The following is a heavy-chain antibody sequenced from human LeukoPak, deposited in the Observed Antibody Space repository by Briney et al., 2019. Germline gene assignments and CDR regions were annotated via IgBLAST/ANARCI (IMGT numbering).Heavy chain of an antibody. CDR2: ISSSSSYI. CDR1: GFTSSSYS. J-gene: IGHJ6*03. V-gene: IGHV3-21*04. Sequence: GGSLRLSCAASGFTSSSYSMNWVRQAPGKGLEWVSSISSSSSYIYYADSVKGRFTISRDNSKNSLYLQMNSLRAEDTALYYCAKDALPLMAAAGYYYFYYMDVWGKGTTVTVSS. D-gene: IGHD6-13*01. CDR3: AKDALPLMAAAGYYYFYYMDV.